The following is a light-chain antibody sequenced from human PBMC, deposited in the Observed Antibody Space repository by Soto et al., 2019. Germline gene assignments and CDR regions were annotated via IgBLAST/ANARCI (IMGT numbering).Light chain of an antibody. J-gene: IGKJ1*01. CDR3: HQYGVSPVT. CDR1: QGVDNY. Sequence: EIVLTQSPGTLSLSPGERATLSCRASQGVDNYLAWYQQKPVQAPRLLIYGASSRATGIPDRFGGSGYGTDFTLTISRLEPEDFAVYYCHQYGVSPVTFGQGTKVDIK. V-gene: IGKV3-20*01. CDR2: GAS.